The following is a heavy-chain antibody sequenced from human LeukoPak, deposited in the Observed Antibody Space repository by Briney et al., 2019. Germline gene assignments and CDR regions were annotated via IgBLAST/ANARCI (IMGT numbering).Heavy chain of an antibody. CDR1: GFTFSSYG. CDR2: IRYDGSNK. J-gene: IGHJ4*02. CDR3: AKGARMITFGGVIVY. V-gene: IGHV3-30*02. D-gene: IGHD3-16*02. Sequence: GGSLRLSCAASGFTFSSYGMHWVRQAPGKGLEWVAFIRYDGSNKYYADSVKGRFTISRDNSKNTLYLQMNSLRAEDTAVYYCAKGARMITFGGVIVYLGQGTLVTVSS.